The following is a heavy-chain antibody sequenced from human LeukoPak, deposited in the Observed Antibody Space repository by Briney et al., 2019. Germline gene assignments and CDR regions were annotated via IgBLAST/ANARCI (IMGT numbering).Heavy chain of an antibody. J-gene: IGHJ4*02. CDR3: ARWGKYCYDSGGYYY. CDR2: IHPNSGGT. CDR1: RYSLNGYY. V-gene: IGHV1-2*02. Sequence: ASVKVSCMASRYSLNGYYLHWVQQAPGQGREWMEWIHPNSGGTKHAQRPQGTVTLTRDTFLSTVYTELSRLRSDDTAVYYCARWGKYCYDSGGYYYWGQGTLGSVSS. D-gene: IGHD3-22*01.